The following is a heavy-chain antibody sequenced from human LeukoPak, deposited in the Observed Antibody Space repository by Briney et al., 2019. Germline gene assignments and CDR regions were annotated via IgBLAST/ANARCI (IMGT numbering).Heavy chain of an antibody. V-gene: IGHV4-31*03. J-gene: IGHJ5*02. CDR3: ARVTVVTEDNWFDP. CDR2: IYYSGST. CDR1: GGSISSGGYY. D-gene: IGHD4-23*01. Sequence: PSQTLSLTCTVSGGSISSGGYYWSWIRQHPGKGLEWIGYIYYSGSTYCNPSLKSRVTISVDTSKNQFSLKLSSVTAADTAVYYCARVTVVTEDNWFDPWGQGTLVTVSS.